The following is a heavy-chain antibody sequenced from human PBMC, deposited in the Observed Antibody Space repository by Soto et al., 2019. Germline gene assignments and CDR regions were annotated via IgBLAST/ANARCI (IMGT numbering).Heavy chain of an antibody. Sequence: QVQLQESGPGLVKPSETLSLTCTVSGGSTTNYYCSWFRPPPGKGLEWIGYIKYNGDFAYNLSLKRRVTMSMDTSKTQFSLMLESVTATDTAGYYCARHGFGSLHGLVDFWGQGTTVIVSS. CDR1: GGSTTNYY. V-gene: IGHV4-59*08. D-gene: IGHD3-10*01. CDR2: IKYNGDF. J-gene: IGHJ6*02. CDR3: ARHGFGSLHGLVDF.